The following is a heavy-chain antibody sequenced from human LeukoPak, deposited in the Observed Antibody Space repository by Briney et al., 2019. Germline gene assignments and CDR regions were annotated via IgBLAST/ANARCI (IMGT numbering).Heavy chain of an antibody. J-gene: IGHJ4*02. V-gene: IGHV3-49*04. D-gene: IGHD6-6*01. CDR1: GFTFGDYA. CDR2: IRSKAYGGTI. Sequence: GRSLRLSCTGSGFTFGDYATSWVRQAPGKGLEWVGFIRSKAYGGTIEYAASVKDRFTISRDDSKSIAYLQMNSLKTEDTGVYYCARRGTIAAADYWGQGTLVTVSS. CDR3: ARRGTIAAADY.